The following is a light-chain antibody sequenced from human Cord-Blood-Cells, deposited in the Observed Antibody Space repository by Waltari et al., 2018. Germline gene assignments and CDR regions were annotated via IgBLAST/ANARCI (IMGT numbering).Light chain of an antibody. V-gene: IGLV2-23*01. CDR3: CSYAGSSTVV. CDR1: SSDVGSYNL. Sequence: QSALPQPASVSGSPGQSITISCTGTSSDVGSYNLVSWYQQHPGKAPKLMIYEGSKRRSGVSNRFSGSKSGNTASLTISGLQAEDEADYYCCSYAGSSTVVFGGGTKLTVL. J-gene: IGLJ2*01. CDR2: EGS.